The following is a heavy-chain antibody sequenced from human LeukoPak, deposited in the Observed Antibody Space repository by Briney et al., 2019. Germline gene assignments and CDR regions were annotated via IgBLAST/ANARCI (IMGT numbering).Heavy chain of an antibody. CDR2: FDPGNGEI. D-gene: IGHD3-3*01. CDR1: GHTLSDLT. J-gene: IGHJ4*02. CDR3: AAGGLYDLLPY. Sequence: ASVKVSCKVSGHTLSDLTMPWVRQAPGKGLEWMGGFDPGNGEIIYAQKFQGRVTMTEDASTDTAYMELSSLKSEDTAVYYCAAGGLYDLLPYWGQGTLATVSS. V-gene: IGHV1-24*01.